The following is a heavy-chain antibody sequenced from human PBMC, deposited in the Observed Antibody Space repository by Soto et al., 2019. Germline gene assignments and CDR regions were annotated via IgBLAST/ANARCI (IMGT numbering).Heavy chain of an antibody. J-gene: IGHJ4*02. V-gene: IGHV3-15*07. CDR1: GFTFSNAW. CDR3: TTDHATVVTPDFDY. D-gene: IGHD2-21*02. Sequence: GGSLRLSCAASGFTFSNAWMNWVRQAPGKGLEWVGRIKSKTDGGTTDYAAPVKGRFTISRDDSKNTLYLQMNSLKTEDTAVYYCTTDHATVVTPDFDYWGQGTLVTVSS. CDR2: IKSKTDGGTT.